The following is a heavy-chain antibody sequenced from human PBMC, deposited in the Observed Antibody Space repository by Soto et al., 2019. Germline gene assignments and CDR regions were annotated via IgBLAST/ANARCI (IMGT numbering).Heavy chain of an antibody. CDR1: GGSISSGGYY. CDR2: IYYSGST. D-gene: IGHD6-19*01. J-gene: IGHJ6*02. Sequence: QVQLQESGPGLVKPSQTLSLTCTVSGGSISSGGYYWSWIRQHPGKGLEWIGYIYYSGSTYYNPSLTSRLTISVDTSKSQFSLKLSSVTAADTAVYYCARDFTDSSGPTLGMGVWGQGTTVTVSS. V-gene: IGHV4-31*03. CDR3: ARDFTDSSGPTLGMGV.